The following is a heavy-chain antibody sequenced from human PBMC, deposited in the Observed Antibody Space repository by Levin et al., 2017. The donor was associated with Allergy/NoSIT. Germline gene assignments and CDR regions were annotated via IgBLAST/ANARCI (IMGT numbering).Heavy chain of an antibody. V-gene: IGHV3-7*03. CDR1: GFTFSSCW. J-gene: IGHJ5*02. Sequence: GGSLRLSCAASGFTFSSCWWTWVRQAPGKGLEGVANIKEDGSQKYYADSVKGRFTISRDNANNSLFLQMNYLGVDDTAVYHCARDTTLAGEAWGQGTLVTVSS. CDR2: IKEDGSQK. D-gene: IGHD4-23*01. CDR3: ARDTTLAGEA.